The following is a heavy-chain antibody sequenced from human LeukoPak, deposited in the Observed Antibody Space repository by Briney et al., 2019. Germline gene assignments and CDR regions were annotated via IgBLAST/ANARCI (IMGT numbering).Heavy chain of an antibody. CDR3: ARAPGSRYSGYGLPFDY. J-gene: IGHJ4*02. Sequence: KPSETLSLTCAVYGGSFSGYYWSWIRQPPGKGLEWIGEINHSGSTNYNPSLKSRVTISVDTSKNQFSLKLSSVTAADTAVYYCARAPGSRYSGYGLPFDYWGQGTLATVSS. CDR2: INHSGST. V-gene: IGHV4-34*01. D-gene: IGHD5-12*01. CDR1: GGSFSGYY.